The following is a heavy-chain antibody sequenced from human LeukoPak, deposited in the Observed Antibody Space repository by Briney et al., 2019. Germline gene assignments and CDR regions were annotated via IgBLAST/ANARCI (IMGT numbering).Heavy chain of an antibody. CDR1: GFTFSTYY. J-gene: IGHJ6*03. CDR2: IRYDGSNK. D-gene: IGHD5-12*01. Sequence: GGALTLSCAGCGFTFSTYYMSWVRQAPGKGLEWVAFIRYDGSNKYYADSVKGRFTVSRDNSKNTLYLQMKSLRAEDTAVYYCAKGGGYEAQYYYYYLDVWGKGTTVTISS. V-gene: IGHV3-30*02. CDR3: AKGGGYEAQYYYYYLDV.